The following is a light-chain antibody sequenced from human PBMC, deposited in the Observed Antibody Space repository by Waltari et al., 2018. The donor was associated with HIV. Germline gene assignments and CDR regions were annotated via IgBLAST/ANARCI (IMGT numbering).Light chain of an antibody. CDR1: SSYYGISL. CDR2: RND. V-gene: IGLV1-47*01. Sequence: QAVLTQSPSASGPPGPRVPISCSGSSSYYGISLAFSYQQGPGTAPKLGIHRNDQRPSGIPDRFSGSKSGTSASLAISGLRSEDEADYYCAAWDDSLCEYVFGIGTTVTVL. J-gene: IGLJ1*01. CDR3: AAWDDSLCEYV.